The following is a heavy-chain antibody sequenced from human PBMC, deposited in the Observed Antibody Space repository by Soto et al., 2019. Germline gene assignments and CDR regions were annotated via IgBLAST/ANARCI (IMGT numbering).Heavy chain of an antibody. CDR2: NQNSEDT. D-gene: IGHD1-1*01. Sequence: PSETLSLTCTICSGSISHYYWSWIRQPPGKGLEWIGCNQNSEDTKYNPSLKSRVTMSIDTSKNHFSLKLASGTSADTAVYYCASAGSTLSSLSWLAPWGPGAPVTVSS. CDR3: ASAGSTLSSLSWLAP. J-gene: IGHJ5*02. CDR1: SGSISHYY. V-gene: IGHV4-4*08.